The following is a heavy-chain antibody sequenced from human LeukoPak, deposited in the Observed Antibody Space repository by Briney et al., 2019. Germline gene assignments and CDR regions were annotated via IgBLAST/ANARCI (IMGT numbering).Heavy chain of an antibody. D-gene: IGHD4-17*01. CDR2: ISGSSSYT. CDR1: GFTFSDYY. Sequence: SGGSLRLSCAASGFTFSDYYMSWIRQAPGKGLEWVSYISGSSSYTIYADSVKGRFTISRDNAKNSLYLQMNSLGAEDTAVYYCARVTLYAESALDYWGQGTLVTVSS. J-gene: IGHJ4*02. CDR3: ARVTLYAESALDY. V-gene: IGHV3-11*06.